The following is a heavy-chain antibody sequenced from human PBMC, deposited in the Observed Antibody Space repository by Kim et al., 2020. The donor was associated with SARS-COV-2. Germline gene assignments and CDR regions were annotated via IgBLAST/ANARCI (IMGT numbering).Heavy chain of an antibody. CDR2: ISYDGSNQ. V-gene: IGHV3-30*04. D-gene: IGHD7-27*01. Sequence: GGSLRLSCAASEFTFSRYAMHWVRQAPGKGLEWVAVISYDGSNQYYVDSVKGRFTISRDNSKNTLYLQMNSLRAEDTAVYYCARGTGGYFDYWGQGTLVT. CDR3: ARGTGGYFDY. J-gene: IGHJ4*02. CDR1: EFTFSRYA.